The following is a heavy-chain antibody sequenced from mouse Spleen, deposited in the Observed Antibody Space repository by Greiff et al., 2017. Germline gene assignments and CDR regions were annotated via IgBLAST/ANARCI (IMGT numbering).Heavy chain of an antibody. Sequence: QVQLQQSGAELARPGASVKMSCKASGYTFTSYGISWVKQRTGQGLEWIGEIYPRSGNTYYNEKFKGKATLTADKSSSTAYMELRSLTSEDSALYFCARSPPNIRRAAWFAYWGQRTLVTVSA. CDR2: IYPRSGNT. CDR1: GYTFTSYG. J-gene: IGHJ3*01. CDR3: ARSPPNIRRAAWFAY. V-gene: IGHV1-81*01. D-gene: IGHD2-12*01.